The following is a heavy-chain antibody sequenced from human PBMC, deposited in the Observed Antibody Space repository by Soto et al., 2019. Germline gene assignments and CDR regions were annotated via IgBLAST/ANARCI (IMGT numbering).Heavy chain of an antibody. Sequence: PSETLSLTCTVSGGSISSSSYYWGWIRQPPGKGLEWIGNIYYSGSTNYNPSLKSRVTISVDTSKNQFSLKLSSVTAADTAVYYCASHVATTSFDYWGQGTLVTVSS. CDR1: GGSISSSSYY. V-gene: IGHV4-39*07. D-gene: IGHD5-12*01. J-gene: IGHJ4*02. CDR2: IYYSGST. CDR3: ASHVATTSFDY.